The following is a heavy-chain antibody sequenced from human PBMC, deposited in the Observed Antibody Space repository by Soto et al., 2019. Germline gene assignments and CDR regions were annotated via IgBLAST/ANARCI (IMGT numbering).Heavy chain of an antibody. CDR2: MNPNSGDT. CDR1: GSTFTSYD. V-gene: IGHV1-8*01. Sequence: QVQLVQSGAEVKKPGASVKVSCKASGSTFTSYDINWVRQAPGQGLEYLGWMNPNSGDTAYVQKFQDRLTMTGDTTKTAAYREMRGRRSESAALYFCARGVKYGAYSRWFDPWGQGTLVTVSS. CDR3: ARGVKYGAYSRWFDP. J-gene: IGHJ5*02. D-gene: IGHD4-17*01.